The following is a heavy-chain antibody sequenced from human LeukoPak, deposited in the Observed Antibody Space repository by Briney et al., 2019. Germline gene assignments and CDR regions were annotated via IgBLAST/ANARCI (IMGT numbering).Heavy chain of an antibody. D-gene: IGHD6-19*01. CDR3: ARGPYTNGHYFDY. V-gene: IGHV3-48*04. Sequence: GGSLRLSCAASGFTFSSYAMNWVRQAPGKGLEWVSYISTSSTTIYHADSVKGRFTISRDNARNSLYLQMNSLRAEDTAVYYCARGPYTNGHYFDYWGQGTLATVSS. J-gene: IGHJ4*02. CDR1: GFTFSSYA. CDR2: ISTSSTTI.